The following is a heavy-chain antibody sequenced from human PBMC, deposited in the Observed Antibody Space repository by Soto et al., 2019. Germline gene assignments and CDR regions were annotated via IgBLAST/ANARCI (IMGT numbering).Heavy chain of an antibody. V-gene: IGHV5-10-1*01. J-gene: IGHJ6*02. CDR1: GYSFTSYW. CDR3: ARRHLSYTAMVSHYGMDV. D-gene: IGHD5-18*01. Sequence: PGESLKISCKGSGYSFTSYWISWVRQMPGKGLEWMGRIDPSDSYTNYSPSFQGHVTISADKSISTAYLQWSSLKASDTAMYYCARRHLSYTAMVSHYGMDVWGQGTTVTVSS. CDR2: IDPSDSYT.